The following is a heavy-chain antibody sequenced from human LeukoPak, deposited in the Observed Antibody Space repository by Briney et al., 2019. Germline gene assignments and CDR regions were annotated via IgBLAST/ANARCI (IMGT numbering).Heavy chain of an antibody. J-gene: IGHJ4*02. CDR3: ARRVDFWSGYPYDY. D-gene: IGHD3-3*01. Sequence: GGSLRLSCAASGFTFSSYWMSWVRQAPGKGLQWVANINQDGSEKYYVDSVKGRFTISRDNAKNSLNLQMSSLRAEDTAMYYCARRVDFWSGYPYDYWGQGTLVTVSS. CDR1: GFTFSSYW. CDR2: INQDGSEK. V-gene: IGHV3-7*05.